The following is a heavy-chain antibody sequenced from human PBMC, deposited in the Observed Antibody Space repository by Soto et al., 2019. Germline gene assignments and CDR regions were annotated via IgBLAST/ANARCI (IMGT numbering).Heavy chain of an antibody. CDR2: ISGSGSNK. D-gene: IGHD6-13*01. J-gene: IGHJ6*02. CDR1: GFTFSSYA. V-gene: IGHV3-23*01. Sequence: GGSLRLSCAASGFTFSSYAMSWVRQAPGKGLEWVSAISGSGSNKYYADSVKGRFTISRDNSKNTLYLQMNSLRAEDTAVYYCAPSIAAAGTTDYYYGMDVWGQGTTVTVSS. CDR3: APSIAAAGTTDYYYGMDV.